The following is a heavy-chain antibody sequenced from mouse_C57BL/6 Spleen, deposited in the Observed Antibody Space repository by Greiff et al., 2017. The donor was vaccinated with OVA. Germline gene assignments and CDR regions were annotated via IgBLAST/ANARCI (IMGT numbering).Heavy chain of an antibody. Sequence: VQLQQPGAELVRPGTSVKLSCKASGYTFTSYWMHWVKQRPGQGLEWIGVIDPSDSYTNYNQKFKGKATLTVDTSSSTAYMQLSSLTSEDSAVYYCARGTVAHFDYWGQGTSLTVSS. V-gene: IGHV1-59*01. CDR2: IDPSDSYT. CDR1: GYTFTSYW. CDR3: ARGTVAHFDY. J-gene: IGHJ2*02. D-gene: IGHD1-1*01.